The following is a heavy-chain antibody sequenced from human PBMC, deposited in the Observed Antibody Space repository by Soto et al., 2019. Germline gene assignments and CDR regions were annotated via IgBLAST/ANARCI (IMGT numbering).Heavy chain of an antibody. Sequence: EVQLVESGGGLVKPGGSLRLSCAASGFTFSSYSMNWVRQAPGKGLEWVSSISSSSSYIYYADSVKGRFTISRDNAKNSMYLQMNSLSAEDTAVYYCARDSHDYGDLNWFDPWGQGTLVAVSS. J-gene: IGHJ5*02. CDR1: GFTFSSYS. CDR2: ISSSSSYI. D-gene: IGHD4-17*01. V-gene: IGHV3-21*01. CDR3: ARDSHDYGDLNWFDP.